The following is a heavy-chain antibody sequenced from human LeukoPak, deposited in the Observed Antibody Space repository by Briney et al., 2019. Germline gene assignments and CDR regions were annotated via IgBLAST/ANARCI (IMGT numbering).Heavy chain of an antibody. CDR2: ISYDGSNK. CDR1: GFTFSSYA. V-gene: IGHV3-30*04. CDR3: ARDGERYSYGYFLDY. J-gene: IGHJ4*02. D-gene: IGHD5-18*01. Sequence: GRSLRLSCAASGFTFSSYAMHWVRQAPGKGLEWVAVISYDGSNKYYADSVKGRFTISRDNSKNTLYPQMNSLRAEDTAVYYCARDGERYSYGYFLDYWGQGTLVTVSS.